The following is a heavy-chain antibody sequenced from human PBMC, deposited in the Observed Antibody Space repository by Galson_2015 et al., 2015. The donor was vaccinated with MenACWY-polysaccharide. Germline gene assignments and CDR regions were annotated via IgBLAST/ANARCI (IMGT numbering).Heavy chain of an antibody. CDR3: AKAIIGGPATSAQAVRFDT. Sequence: SLRLSCAASGFTFTNYAMNWVRQAPGKGLEWVSSIGGSGTTYYADSVKSQFTISRDNSKNMVYLQMNSLRAEDTAIYYCAKAIIGGPATSAQAVRFDTWGQGSLVTVSS. J-gene: IGHJ5*02. CDR1: GFTFTNYA. D-gene: IGHD2-15*01. V-gene: IGHV3-23*01. CDR2: IGGSGTT.